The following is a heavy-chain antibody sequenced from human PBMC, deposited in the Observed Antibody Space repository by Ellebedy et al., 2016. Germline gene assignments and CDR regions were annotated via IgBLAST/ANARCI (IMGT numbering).Heavy chain of an antibody. CDR2: ISYDGSNK. Sequence: GESLKISXAASGFTFSSYAMHWVRQAPGKGLEWVAVISYDGSNKYYADSVKGRFTISRDNSKNTLYLQMNSLRAEDTAVYYCARAGLRGMVAYWGQGTLVTVSS. V-gene: IGHV3-30-3*01. CDR3: ARAGLRGMVAY. CDR1: GFTFSSYA. D-gene: IGHD1-26*01. J-gene: IGHJ4*02.